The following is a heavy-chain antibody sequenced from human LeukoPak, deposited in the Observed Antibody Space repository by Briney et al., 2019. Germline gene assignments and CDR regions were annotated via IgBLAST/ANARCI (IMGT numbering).Heavy chain of an antibody. J-gene: IGHJ3*02. CDR2: IYYSGST. CDR1: GGSISRSNYY. CDR3: ARVPGYSSGYYWYAFDI. V-gene: IGHV4-39*07. D-gene: IGHD3-22*01. Sequence: SETLSLTCSASGGSISRSNYYWGWIRQPPGKGLEWIGSIYYSGSTYYNPSLKSRVTISVDTSKNQFSLKVTSVTAADTAVYYCARVPGYSSGYYWYAFDIWGQGTMVTVSS.